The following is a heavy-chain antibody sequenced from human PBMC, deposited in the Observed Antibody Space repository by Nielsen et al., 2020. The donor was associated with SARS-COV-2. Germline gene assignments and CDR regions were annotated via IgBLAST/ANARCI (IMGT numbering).Heavy chain of an antibody. V-gene: IGHV3-9*01. D-gene: IGHD3-22*01. CDR3: PSDNYDSSGYSYGMDV. J-gene: IGHJ6*02. Sequence: SLKISCAASGFTFDDYAMHWVRQAPGKGLEWVSGISWNSGSIGYADSVKGRFTISRDNSKNTLYLQMNSLRAEDTAVYYCPSDNYDSSGYSYGMDVWGQGTTVTVSS. CDR1: GFTFDDYA. CDR2: ISWNSGSI.